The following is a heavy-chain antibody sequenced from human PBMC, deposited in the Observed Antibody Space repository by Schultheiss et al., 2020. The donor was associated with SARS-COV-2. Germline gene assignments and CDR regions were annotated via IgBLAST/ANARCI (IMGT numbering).Heavy chain of an antibody. D-gene: IGHD3-10*01. CDR2: IDHSGST. CDR3: ARNVMVRGFGWFDP. V-gene: IGHV4-38-2*01. CDR1: GYSISSGYY. Sequence: SETLSLTCAVSGYSISSGYYWGWIRQPPGKGLEWIGSIDHSGSTYYNPSLKSLVTISVDTSKNQFSLKLSSVTAADTAVYYCARNVMVRGFGWFDPWGQGTLVTVSS. J-gene: IGHJ5*02.